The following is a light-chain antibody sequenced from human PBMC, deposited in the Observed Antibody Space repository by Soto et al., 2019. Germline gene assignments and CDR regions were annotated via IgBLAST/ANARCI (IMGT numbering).Light chain of an antibody. CDR1: SSDVIGYDY. Sequence: QSALTQPPSASGSPGQSVTITCTGTSSDVIGYDYVSWYQQYPGKAPKLMIYEVIKRPSGVPDRFSGSKSGNTASLTVSGLQTEDEADYYCAAWDDSLNCQVFGGGTQLTVL. CDR3: AAWDDSLNCQV. V-gene: IGLV2-8*01. CDR2: EVI. J-gene: IGLJ3*02.